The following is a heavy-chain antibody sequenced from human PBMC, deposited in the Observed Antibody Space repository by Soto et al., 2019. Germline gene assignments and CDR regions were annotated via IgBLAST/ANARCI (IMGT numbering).Heavy chain of an antibody. Sequence: ASVKVSCKASGYTFTSYDINWVRQATGQGLEWMGWMNPNSGNTGYAQKFQGRVTMTRNTSISTAYMELSSLRSEDTAVYYCARPTGAAADFDYWGQGTLVTAPQ. CDR2: MNPNSGNT. CDR3: ARPTGAAADFDY. D-gene: IGHD3-10*01. J-gene: IGHJ4*02. V-gene: IGHV1-8*01. CDR1: GYTFTSYD.